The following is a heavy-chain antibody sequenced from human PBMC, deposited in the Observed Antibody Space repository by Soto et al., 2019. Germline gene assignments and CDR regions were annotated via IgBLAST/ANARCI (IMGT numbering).Heavy chain of an antibody. V-gene: IGHV3-30-3*01. J-gene: IGHJ5*02. D-gene: IGHD3-22*01. CDR1: GFTFSSYA. CDR2: ISYDGSNK. Sequence: QVQLVESGGGVVQPGRSLRLSCAASGFTFSSYAMHWVRQAPGKGLEWVAVISYDGSNKYYADSVKGRFTISRDNSKNTRDQQMNSVRAEDTAVYYCARGLDSSGYYSTLNSFDPWGQGTLVTVSS. CDR3: ARGLDSSGYYSTLNSFDP.